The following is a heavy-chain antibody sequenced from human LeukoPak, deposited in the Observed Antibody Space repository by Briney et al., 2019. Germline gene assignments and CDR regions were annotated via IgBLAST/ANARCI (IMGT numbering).Heavy chain of an antibody. CDR2: ISSSGSTI. V-gene: IGHV3-11*01. D-gene: IGHD2-2*01. Sequence: PGGSLRLSCAASGFTFSDYYMSWIRQAPGKGLEWVSYISSSGSTIYYADSVKGRFTISRDNAKNSLYLQMNSLRAEDTAVYYCAKDRAPAAGDDAFDIWGQGTMVTVSS. J-gene: IGHJ3*02. CDR3: AKDRAPAAGDDAFDI. CDR1: GFTFSDYY.